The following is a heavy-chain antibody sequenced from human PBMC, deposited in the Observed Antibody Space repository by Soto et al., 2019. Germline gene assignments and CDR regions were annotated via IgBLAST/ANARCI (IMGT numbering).Heavy chain of an antibody. J-gene: IGHJ6*02. CDR3: ARSERRYYGMDV. D-gene: IGHD1-1*01. CDR1: GLSVSSYNW. CDR2: IYYTGTT. Sequence: SETLSLTCAVSGLSVSSYNWWGWVRQPPGKGLEWIGYIYYTGTTNYNPSLKSRVTLSLDTSNNQFSLRLNSVTAVDTAVYYCARSERRYYGMDVWGQGTTVTVSS. V-gene: IGHV4-28*01.